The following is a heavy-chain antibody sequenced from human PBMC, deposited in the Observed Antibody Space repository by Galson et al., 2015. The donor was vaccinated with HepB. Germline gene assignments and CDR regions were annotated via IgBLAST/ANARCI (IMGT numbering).Heavy chain of an antibody. Sequence: SLRLSCAAPGFTFSSYSMNWVRQAPGKGLEWVSSISSSSSYIYYADSVKGRFTISRDNAKNSLYLQMNSLRAEDTAVYYCARGDYGDYTPAEYFQHWGQGTLVTVSS. V-gene: IGHV3-21*01. CDR3: ARGDYGDYTPAEYFQH. CDR2: ISSSSSYI. J-gene: IGHJ1*01. D-gene: IGHD4-17*01. CDR1: GFTFSSYS.